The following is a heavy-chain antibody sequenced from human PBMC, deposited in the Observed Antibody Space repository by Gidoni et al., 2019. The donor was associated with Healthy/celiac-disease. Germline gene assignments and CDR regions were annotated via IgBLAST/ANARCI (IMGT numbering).Heavy chain of an antibody. Sequence: EVQLVESGGGLVKPGGSLRLSCASSGFTFSSYSMNWVRQAPGKGLEWVSYIRSSSSTIYYADSVKGRFTISRDNAKNSLYLQMNSLRAEDTAVYYCARDALWGSAGGFDYWGQGTLVTVSS. CDR3: ARDALWGSAGGFDY. V-gene: IGHV3-48*01. J-gene: IGHJ4*02. CDR1: GFTFSSYS. D-gene: IGHD3-16*01. CDR2: IRSSSSTI.